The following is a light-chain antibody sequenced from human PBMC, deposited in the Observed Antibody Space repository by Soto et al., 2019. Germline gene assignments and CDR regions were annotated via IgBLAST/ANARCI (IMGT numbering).Light chain of an antibody. J-gene: IGKJ1*01. CDR3: HQYNNWPWT. CDR2: AAS. Sequence: EIVLTQSPGTLSLSPGERATLSCRASQSVSSSYLAWYQHKPGQAPRLLIYAASTRATGIPVRFSGSGSETEFTLTIRSLQSEDSALYYCHQYNNWPWTFGQGTKVDIK. CDR1: QSVSSSY. V-gene: IGKV3-15*01.